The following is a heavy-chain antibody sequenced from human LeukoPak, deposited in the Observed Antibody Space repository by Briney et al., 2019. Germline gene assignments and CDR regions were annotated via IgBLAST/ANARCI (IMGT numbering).Heavy chain of an antibody. D-gene: IGHD1-14*01. Sequence: GSLRLSCAAPGFTVSSNYMSWVRQAPGKGLEWVSVIYSGGSTYYADSVKGRFTISRDNSKNTLYLQMNSLRAEDTAVYYCVGIQGDYWGQGTLVTVSS. CDR2: IYSGGST. CDR1: GFTVSSNY. J-gene: IGHJ4*02. CDR3: VGIQGDY. V-gene: IGHV3-53*01.